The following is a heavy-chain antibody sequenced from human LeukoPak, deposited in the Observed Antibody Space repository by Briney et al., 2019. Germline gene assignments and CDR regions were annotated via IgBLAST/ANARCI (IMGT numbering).Heavy chain of an antibody. Sequence: GESLKISCRLSGFSSTTYWIAWVRQMPGKGLEWMGVIQPDDPDTTYSPSFQGQVSISADKSINTAFLQWSSLEASDTAMYYCARPLFSSNYKAFDLWGQGTLVTVSS. CDR2: IQPDDPDT. D-gene: IGHD4-11*01. J-gene: IGHJ3*01. CDR3: ARPLFSSNYKAFDL. V-gene: IGHV5-51*01. CDR1: GFSSTTYW.